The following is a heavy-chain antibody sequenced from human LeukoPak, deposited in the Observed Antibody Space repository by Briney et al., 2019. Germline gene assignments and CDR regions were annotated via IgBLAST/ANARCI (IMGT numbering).Heavy chain of an antibody. CDR2: IYSGGTT. Sequence: PGGSLRLSCAASGFTVNSNYMSWVRQAPGKGLEWVSLIYSGGTTYYADSVKGRFTISRDNSKNTLYLQMNSLRAEDTAVYYCARCKWNYENYHYYYMAVWGKGPTVTVSS. CDR1: GFTVNSNY. CDR3: ARCKWNYENYHYYYMAV. J-gene: IGHJ6*03. V-gene: IGHV3-53*01. D-gene: IGHD1-7*01.